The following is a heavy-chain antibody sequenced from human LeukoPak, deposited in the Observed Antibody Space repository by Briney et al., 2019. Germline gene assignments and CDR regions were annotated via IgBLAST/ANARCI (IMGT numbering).Heavy chain of an antibody. CDR3: ARTGGSFYFYYYMDV. CDR2: IHYTGTT. D-gene: IGHD1-26*01. J-gene: IGHJ6*03. Sequence: SETLSLTCAVYGGSFSGYYWSWIRQPPGKGLEWIGSIHYTGTTFYNPSLKSRVTISVDTSKNQFSLKLSSVTAADTAVYYCARTGGSFYFYYYMDVWGTGTTVTVSS. CDR1: GGSFSGYY. V-gene: IGHV4-34*01.